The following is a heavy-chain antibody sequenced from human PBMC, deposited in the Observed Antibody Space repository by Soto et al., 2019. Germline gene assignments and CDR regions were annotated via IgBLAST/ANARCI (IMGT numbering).Heavy chain of an antibody. CDR3: ASYYYDSSGYYYGGFDY. CDR2: IYYSGST. D-gene: IGHD3-22*01. V-gene: IGHV4-59*01. J-gene: IGHJ4*02. Sequence: PSETLSLTCTVSGGSISSYYWSWIRQPPGKGLEWIGYIYYSGSTNYNPSLKSRVTISVDTSKNQFSLKLSSVTAADTAVYYCASYYYDSSGYYYGGFDYWGQGTLVTVSS. CDR1: GGSISSYY.